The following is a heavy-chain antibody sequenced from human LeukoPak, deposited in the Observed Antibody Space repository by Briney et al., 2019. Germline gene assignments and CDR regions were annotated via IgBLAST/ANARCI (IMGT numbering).Heavy chain of an antibody. V-gene: IGHV1-2*02. CDR3: ARDTDSSWFPN. CDR1: GYTFTGYY. Sequence: ASVRVSCKASGYTFTGYYLHWVRQAPGQGLEWMGWINPNSGGTDYAQKFQGRVTMARDTSISTAYMELSRLRSDDTAVYYCARDTDSSWFPNWGQGTLVTVSS. J-gene: IGHJ4*02. D-gene: IGHD3-22*01. CDR2: INPNSGGT.